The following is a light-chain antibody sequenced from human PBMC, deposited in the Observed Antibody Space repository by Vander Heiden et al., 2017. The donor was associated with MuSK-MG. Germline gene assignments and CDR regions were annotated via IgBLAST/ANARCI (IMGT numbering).Light chain of an antibody. Sequence: EIVMTQSPATLSVSPGERATLSCRASQSVSSNLAWYQQKPGQAPRLLSYGASTRATVITARFSGRGYATEFTLTMRSLQSEDFAIYYCQQYINGDPVYTFGPGTKMEIK. CDR1: QSVSSN. CDR2: GAS. V-gene: IGKV3-15*01. J-gene: IGKJ2*01. CDR3: QQYINGDPVYT.